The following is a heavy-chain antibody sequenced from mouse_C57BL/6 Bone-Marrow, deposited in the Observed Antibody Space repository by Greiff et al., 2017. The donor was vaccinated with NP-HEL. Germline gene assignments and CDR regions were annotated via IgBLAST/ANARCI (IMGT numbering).Heavy chain of an antibody. CDR2: IYWDDDK. V-gene: IGHV8-12*01. CDR3: ARRAEHYYAWYFDV. CDR1: GFSLSTSGMG. Sequence: QVTLKESGPGILQSSQTLSLTCSFSGFSLSTSGMGVSWIRQPSGKGLEWLAHIYWDDDKRYNPSLKSRLTISKDTSRNQVFLKITSVDTADTATYYCARRAEHYYAWYFDVWGTGTTVTVSS. J-gene: IGHJ1*03. D-gene: IGHD1-2*01.